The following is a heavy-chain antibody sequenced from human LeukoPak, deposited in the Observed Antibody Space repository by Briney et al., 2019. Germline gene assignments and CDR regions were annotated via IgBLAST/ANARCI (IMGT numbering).Heavy chain of an antibody. J-gene: IGHJ1*01. CDR2: ISSSSSYI. D-gene: IGHD6-13*01. V-gene: IGHV3-21*01. CDR1: GFTFSSYS. Sequence: PGGSLRLSCAASGFTFSSYSMNWVRQAPGKGLEWVSSISSSSSYIYYADSVKGRFTISRDNAKNSLYLQMNSLRAEDTAVYYCARAGRYTSSSSRYRYFQHWGQGTLVTVSS. CDR3: ARAGRYTSSSSRYRYFQH.